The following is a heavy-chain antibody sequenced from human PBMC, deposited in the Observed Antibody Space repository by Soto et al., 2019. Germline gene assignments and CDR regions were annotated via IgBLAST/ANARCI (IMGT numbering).Heavy chain of an antibody. Sequence: EVQLVESGGGLVKPGGSLRLSCAASGFTFNTAWMNWVRQAPGEGLEWVGRIKTSADGGATDYAAPMQCRFTISRDDSKNALYLHMNSLKTEDTAVYYCTTGSVEGVWGQGTTVTVSS. CDR2: IKTSADGGAT. CDR3: TTGSVEGV. V-gene: IGHV3-15*07. CDR1: GFTFNTAW. D-gene: IGHD2-15*01. J-gene: IGHJ6*02.